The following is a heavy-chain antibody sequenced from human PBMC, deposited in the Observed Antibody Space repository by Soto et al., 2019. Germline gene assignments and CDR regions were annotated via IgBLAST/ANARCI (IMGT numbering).Heavy chain of an antibody. CDR2: INPNSGGT. CDR3: ARESRSRLELHHYYYGMEV. J-gene: IGHJ6*02. CDR1: GYTFTGYY. V-gene: IGHV1-2*04. D-gene: IGHD1-7*01. Sequence: ASVKVSCKASGYTFTGYYMHLVRQAPGQGLEWMGWINPNSGGTNYAQKFQGWVTMTRDTSISTAYMELSRLGSDDTAVYYCARESRSRLELHHYYYGMEVWGQGTTVTVSS.